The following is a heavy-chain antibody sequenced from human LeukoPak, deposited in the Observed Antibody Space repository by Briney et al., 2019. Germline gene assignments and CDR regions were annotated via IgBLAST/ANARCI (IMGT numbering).Heavy chain of an antibody. V-gene: IGHV4-4*07. CDR2: IYTSGST. J-gene: IGHJ4*02. Sequence: SETLSLTCTVSGGSISSYYWSWIRQPAGKGLEWIGRIYTSGSTNYKPSLKSRVTISVETSKNQFSLKLRSVTAADTAVYYCARVTGYMIEGYFDYWGQGTLVTVSS. CDR1: GGSISSYY. CDR3: ARVTGYMIEGYFDY. D-gene: IGHD3-22*01.